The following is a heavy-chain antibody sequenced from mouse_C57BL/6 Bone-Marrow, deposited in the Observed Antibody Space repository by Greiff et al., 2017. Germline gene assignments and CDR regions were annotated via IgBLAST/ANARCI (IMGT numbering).Heavy chain of an antibody. Sequence: EVQLVESGAELVRPGASVKLSCTASGFNIKDYYMHWVKQRPEQGLEWIGRIDPEDGDTEYAPKFQGKATMTADTSSNTAYLQLSSLTSEDTAVYYCTTRILLLRYPYAMDYWGQGTSVTVSS. J-gene: IGHJ4*01. V-gene: IGHV14-1*01. CDR3: TTRILLLRYPYAMDY. D-gene: IGHD1-1*01. CDR2: IDPEDGDT. CDR1: GFNIKDYY.